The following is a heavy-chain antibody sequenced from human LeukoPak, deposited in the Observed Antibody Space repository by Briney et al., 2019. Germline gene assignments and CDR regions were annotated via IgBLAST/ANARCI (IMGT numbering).Heavy chain of an antibody. D-gene: IGHD1-26*01. Sequence: SETLSLTCTVSGGSISSYYCSWIRQPAGGGLEWIGRIYTSGSTNYNPSLKSRFTMSVDTSKNQFSLKLSSVTVADTAVYYCARDLKVHSGSPWFDPWGQGTLVTVSS. V-gene: IGHV4-4*07. J-gene: IGHJ5*02. CDR3: ARDLKVHSGSPWFDP. CDR1: GGSISSYY. CDR2: IYTSGST.